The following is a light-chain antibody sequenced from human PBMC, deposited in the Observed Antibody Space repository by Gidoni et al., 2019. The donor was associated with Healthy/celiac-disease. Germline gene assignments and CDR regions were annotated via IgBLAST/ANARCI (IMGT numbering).Light chain of an antibody. CDR3: AAWDDSLNGWV. V-gene: IGLV1-44*01. CDR1: SSNIGSNA. J-gene: IGLJ3*02. CDR2: TNN. Sequence: QPVLPHPPSASGTPGQRVTVSCSGSSSNIGSNAVNWYQQLPGTAPKLLIYTNNQRPSGVPDRFSGSKSGTSASLAISGLQSEDEADYYCAAWDDSLNGWVFGGGTKLTVL.